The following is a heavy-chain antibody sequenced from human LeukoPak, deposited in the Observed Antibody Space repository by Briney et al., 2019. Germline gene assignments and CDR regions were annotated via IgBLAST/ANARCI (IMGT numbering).Heavy chain of an antibody. CDR1: GFTLRDYY. Sequence: GGSLRLSCGVAGFTLRDYYMSWIRQAPGKGLEWISDISSRDGTINFADSVRGRFAVSWDNGKNSLFLQMNSLRADDTAVYYCARETVAGTFDYWGQGALVTVSS. J-gene: IGHJ4*02. CDR3: ARETVAGTFDY. CDR2: ISSRDGTI. D-gene: IGHD6-19*01. V-gene: IGHV3-11*01.